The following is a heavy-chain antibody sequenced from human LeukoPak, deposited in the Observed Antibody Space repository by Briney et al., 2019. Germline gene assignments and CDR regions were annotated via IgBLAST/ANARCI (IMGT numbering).Heavy chain of an antibody. Sequence: PGKSLRLSCAASGFTFSSYAMHWVRQAPGKGLEWVSIIPYDGSDEKFADSVKGRFTISRDNSKNMVFLQMNSLRAEDTAVYYCARDQGATLVRGVTPYLDYWGQGTLVSVSS. D-gene: IGHD3-10*01. CDR1: GFTFSSYA. CDR3: ARDQGATLVRGVTPYLDY. J-gene: IGHJ4*02. CDR2: IPYDGSDE. V-gene: IGHV3-30*04.